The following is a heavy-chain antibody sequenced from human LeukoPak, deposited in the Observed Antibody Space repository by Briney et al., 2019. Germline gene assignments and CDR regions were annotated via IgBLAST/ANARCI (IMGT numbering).Heavy chain of an antibody. Sequence: PGGSLRLSCAASGFTFHGSWMNWVRQAPGKGLEWVANMNPSGTQKHYVHSVRGRFTISKDNSRTSVYLEMSSLTADDTAIYYCGIWTSDNNWGEGTLVAVSS. CDR2: MNPSGTQK. V-gene: IGHV3-7*01. CDR3: GIWTSDNN. J-gene: IGHJ4*02. D-gene: IGHD1-1*01. CDR1: GFTFHGSW.